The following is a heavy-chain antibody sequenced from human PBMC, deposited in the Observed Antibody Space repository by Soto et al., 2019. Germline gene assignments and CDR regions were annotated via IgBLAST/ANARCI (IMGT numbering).Heavy chain of an antibody. CDR2: ISAYNGNT. CDR1: GYTFTSYG. Sequence: GASEKVSCKASGYTFTSYGISWVRQAPGQGLEWMGWISAYNGNTNYAQKLQGRVTMTTDTSTSTAYMELRSLRSDDTAVYYCAREVYDSSGYYYVSYFDYWGQGTLVTVSS. D-gene: IGHD3-22*01. J-gene: IGHJ4*02. V-gene: IGHV1-18*01. CDR3: AREVYDSSGYYYVSYFDY.